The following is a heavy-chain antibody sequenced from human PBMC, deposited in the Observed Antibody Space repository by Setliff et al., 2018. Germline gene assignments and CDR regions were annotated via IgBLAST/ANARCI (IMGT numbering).Heavy chain of an antibody. CDR2: ISAYNGNT. V-gene: IGHV1-18*01. CDR1: GYTFISYG. J-gene: IGHJ3*02. Sequence: ASVKVSCKASGYTFISYGIGWVRQAPGQGLGWMGWISAYNGNTNYAQKLQGRVTMTTDTSTSTAYMELRSLRSDDTAVYYCARVLFHCSSTSCYLDAFDIWGQGTMVTVSS. D-gene: IGHD2-2*01. CDR3: ARVLFHCSSTSCYLDAFDI.